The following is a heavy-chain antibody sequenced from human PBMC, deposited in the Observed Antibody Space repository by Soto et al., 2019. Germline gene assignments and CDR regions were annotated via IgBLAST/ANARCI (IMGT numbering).Heavy chain of an antibody. D-gene: IGHD2-8*01. V-gene: IGHV5-10-1*01. CDR3: AMYGDYYYYGMDV. CDR2: IDPSDSYT. CDR1: GYSLTSYW. J-gene: IGHJ6*02. Sequence: GESLKISCKGSGYSLTSYWISWVRQMPGKGLEWMGRIDPSDSYTNYSPSFQGHVTISADKSISTAYLQWSSLKASDTAMYYCAMYGDYYYYGMDVWGQGTTVTVS.